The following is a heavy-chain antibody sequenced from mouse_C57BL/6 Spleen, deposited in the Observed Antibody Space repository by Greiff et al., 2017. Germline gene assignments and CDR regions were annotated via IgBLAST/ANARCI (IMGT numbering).Heavy chain of an antibody. Sequence: VQLQQPGAELVMPGASVKLSCKASGYTFTSYWMHWVKQRPGQGLEWIGEIDPSDSYTNYNQKFKGKSTLTVDKSSSTAYMQLSSLTSEDSAVYYCARSGVYYDYLFAYWGQGTLVTVSA. CDR2: IDPSDSYT. CDR1: GYTFTSYW. V-gene: IGHV1-69*01. D-gene: IGHD2-4*01. CDR3: ARSGVYYDYLFAY. J-gene: IGHJ3*01.